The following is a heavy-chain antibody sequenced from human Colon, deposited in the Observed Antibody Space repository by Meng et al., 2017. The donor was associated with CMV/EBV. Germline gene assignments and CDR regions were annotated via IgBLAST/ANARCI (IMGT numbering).Heavy chain of an antibody. J-gene: IGHJ4*02. CDR1: GFTFSDYA. CDR2: ISGSGSSS. CDR3: AKGAAYFDFWSLPD. D-gene: IGHD3-3*01. V-gene: IGHV3-23*01. Sequence: GGSLRLSCVVSGFTFSDYAMTWVRRGPGKGLEWVAAISGSGSSSYYTDFVKGRFTISRDNSKNALFLQLDRLTADDTAVYFCAKGAAYFDFWSLPDWGQGTLVTVSS.